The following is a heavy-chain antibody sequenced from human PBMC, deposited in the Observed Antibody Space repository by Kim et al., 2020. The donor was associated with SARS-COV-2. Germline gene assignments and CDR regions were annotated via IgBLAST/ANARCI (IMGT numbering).Heavy chain of an antibody. V-gene: IGHV6-1*01. CDR2: TFYRSKWYN. CDR3: ASESTSRYGLDV. J-gene: IGHJ6*02. Sequence: SQTLSLTCAISGGSVSSNNAAWSWIRQSPSRGLEWLGRTFYRSKWYNESEVSLKSRIRISPDTSKNQVSLHLDSVTPEDTAIYYCASESTSRYGLDVWGQGTTVTVSS. CDR1: GGSVSSNNAA.